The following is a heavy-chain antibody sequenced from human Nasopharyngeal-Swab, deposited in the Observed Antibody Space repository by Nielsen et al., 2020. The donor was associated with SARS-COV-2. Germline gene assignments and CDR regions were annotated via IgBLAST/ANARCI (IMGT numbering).Heavy chain of an antibody. CDR3: ARGRTGLAFDY. Sequence: VRQMPGKGLEWVAVISYDGSNKYCADSVKGRFTISRDNSKNTLYLQMNSLRAEDTAVYYCARGRTGLAFDYWGQGTLVTVSS. CDR2: ISYDGSNK. J-gene: IGHJ4*02. V-gene: IGHV3-30*03. D-gene: IGHD3/OR15-3a*01.